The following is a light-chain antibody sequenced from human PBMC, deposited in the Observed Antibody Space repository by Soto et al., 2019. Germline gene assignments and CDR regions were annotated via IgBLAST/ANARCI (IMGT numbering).Light chain of an antibody. Sequence: IVMTQSPATLSVSPGEGANLSCSASQSVGTKLAWYQQTPGQAPRLLIYGASNRATGVPARISGSVSGTEFTLTIASLQSEDFAVYYCQQYSSWLWTFGQGTKV. V-gene: IGKV3-15*01. CDR2: GAS. CDR1: QSVGTK. CDR3: QQYSSWLWT. J-gene: IGKJ1*01.